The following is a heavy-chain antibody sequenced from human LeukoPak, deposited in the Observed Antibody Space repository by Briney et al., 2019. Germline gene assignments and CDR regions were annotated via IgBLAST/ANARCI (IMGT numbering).Heavy chain of an antibody. CDR3: ANDGSGWYGTLY. CDR2: ISYDGSNK. J-gene: IGHJ4*02. V-gene: IGHV3-30-3*02. CDR1: GFTFSSYA. D-gene: IGHD6-13*01. Sequence: GGSLRLSCAASGFTFSSYAMHWVRQAPGKGLEWVAVISYDGSNKYYADSVKGRFTISRDNSKNTLYLQMNSLRAEDTAVYYCANDGSGWYGTLYWGQGTLVTVSS.